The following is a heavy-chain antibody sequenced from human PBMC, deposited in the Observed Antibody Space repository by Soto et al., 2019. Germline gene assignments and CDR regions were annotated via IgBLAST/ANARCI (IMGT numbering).Heavy chain of an antibody. Sequence: SETLSLTCAVYGGSFSGYSWTWIRQPPGKGLEWIGEINHSGSTNYNPSLKSRVSISVDTSKNQFSLKLSSVTAADTAVYYCAREGQPRFDPWSQGTLVTVSS. CDR1: GGSFSGYS. J-gene: IGHJ5*02. CDR3: AREGQPRFDP. CDR2: INHSGST. V-gene: IGHV4-34*01.